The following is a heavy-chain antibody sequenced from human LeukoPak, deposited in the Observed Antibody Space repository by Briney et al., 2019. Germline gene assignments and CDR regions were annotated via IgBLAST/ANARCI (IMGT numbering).Heavy chain of an antibody. Sequence: GGSLRLSCAASGFTFSSYSMNWVRQAPGKGLEWVSYISSSSSTIYYADSVKGRFTISRDNAKNSLYLQMNSLRAEDTAVYYCAKDGVSYGSGSYYLDYWGQGTLVTVSS. CDR3: AKDGVSYGSGSYYLDY. D-gene: IGHD3-10*01. CDR1: GFTFSSYS. J-gene: IGHJ4*02. CDR2: ISSSSSTI. V-gene: IGHV3-48*01.